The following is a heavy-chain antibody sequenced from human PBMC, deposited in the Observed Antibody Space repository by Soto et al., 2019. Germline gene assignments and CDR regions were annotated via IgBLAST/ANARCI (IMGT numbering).Heavy chain of an antibody. CDR2: IWYDGSNK. J-gene: IGHJ4*02. V-gene: IGHV3-33*01. Sequence: QVQLVESGGGVVQPGRSLRLSCAASGFTFSSYGMHWVRQAPGKGLEWVAVIWYDGSNKYYADSVKGRFTISRDNSKNTLYLQMNSLRAEDTAVYYCARDKSGQWLPREDLDYWGQGTLVTVSS. CDR3: ARDKSGQWLPREDLDY. CDR1: GFTFSSYG. D-gene: IGHD6-19*01.